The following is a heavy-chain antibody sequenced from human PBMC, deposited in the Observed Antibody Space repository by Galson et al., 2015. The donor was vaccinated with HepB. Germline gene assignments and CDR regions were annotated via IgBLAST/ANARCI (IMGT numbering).Heavy chain of an antibody. V-gene: IGHV3-30*04. D-gene: IGHD1-26*01. J-gene: IGHJ5*01. Sequence: SLRLSCAASGFTFIGHAMHWVRQAPGKGLEWVAVISYDGRNIHYADSVKGRVTISRDNSKNTLSLQMDSLKSDDTAVYYCAKGGQPLVVGFFIDSWGQGTLVTVSS. CDR1: GFTFIGHA. CDR3: AKGGQPLVVGFFIDS. CDR2: ISYDGRNI.